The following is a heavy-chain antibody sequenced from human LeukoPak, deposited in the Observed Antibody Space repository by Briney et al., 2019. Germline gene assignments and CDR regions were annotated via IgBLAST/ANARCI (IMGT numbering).Heavy chain of an antibody. CDR2: INWNGGST. CDR1: GFTFDDYG. D-gene: IGHD4-23*01. J-gene: IGHJ5*02. Sequence: GSLRLSCAASGFTFDDYGMSWVRQAPGKGLEWVSGINWNGGSTGYADSVKGRFTISRDNAKNSLYLQMNSLRAEDTALYYCARDGGMTTVAPRDPWGQGTLVTVSS. CDR3: ARDGGMTTVAPRDP. V-gene: IGHV3-20*04.